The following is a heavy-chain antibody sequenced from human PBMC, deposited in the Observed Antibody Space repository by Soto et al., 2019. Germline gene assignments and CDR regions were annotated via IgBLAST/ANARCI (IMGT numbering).Heavy chain of an antibody. V-gene: IGHV3-30-3*01. Sequence: GGSLRLSCAAPGSSFPKYPMHWVRQTPDKGLEWVAVISHDGVTKNSADSVKGRFSISRDNSRNTLYQEMNSLRTEDTAMYYCVRGGYSSSWERLDPWGQGTLVTVSS. CDR1: GSSFPKYP. J-gene: IGHJ5*02. CDR2: ISHDGVTK. CDR3: VRGGYSSSWERLDP. D-gene: IGHD4-4*01.